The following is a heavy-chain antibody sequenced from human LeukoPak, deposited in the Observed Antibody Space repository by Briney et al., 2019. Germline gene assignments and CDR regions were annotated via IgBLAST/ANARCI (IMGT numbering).Heavy chain of an antibody. D-gene: IGHD4-17*01. Sequence: ASVKVSCEASGYTFTGYYMHWVRQAPGQGLEWMGRINPNSGGTNYAQKFQGRVTMTRDTSIGTAYMELSRLRSDDTAVYYCARGGYYGDQARDNWFDPWGQGTLVTVSS. CDR1: GYTFTGYY. CDR3: ARGGYYGDQARDNWFDP. V-gene: IGHV1-2*06. J-gene: IGHJ5*02. CDR2: INPNSGGT.